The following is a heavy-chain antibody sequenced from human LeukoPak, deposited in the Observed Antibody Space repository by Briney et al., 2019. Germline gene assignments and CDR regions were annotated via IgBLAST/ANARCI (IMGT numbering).Heavy chain of an antibody. D-gene: IGHD2-15*01. CDR3: ARDPGYCSGGSCQYYYYYYMDV. CDR1: GFTFSSFE. Sequence: GGSLRLSCAASGFTFSSFEMNWVRQAPGKGLEWLSHISTSGTTTYYANSVKGRFTISRDNAKNSLYLQMNSLRAEDTAVYYCARDPGYCSGGSCQYYYYYYMDVWGKGTTVTVSS. V-gene: IGHV3-48*03. J-gene: IGHJ6*03. CDR2: ISTSGTTT.